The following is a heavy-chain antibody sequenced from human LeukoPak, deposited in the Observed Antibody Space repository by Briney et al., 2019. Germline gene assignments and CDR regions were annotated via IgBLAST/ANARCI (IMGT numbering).Heavy chain of an antibody. J-gene: IGHJ4*02. Sequence: DSVKGRFTISRDNAKNSLYLQMNSLRAEDTAVYYCARLDYYDSSGYIYWGQGTLVTVSS. D-gene: IGHD3-22*01. CDR3: ARLDYYDSSGYIY. V-gene: IGHV3-7*04.